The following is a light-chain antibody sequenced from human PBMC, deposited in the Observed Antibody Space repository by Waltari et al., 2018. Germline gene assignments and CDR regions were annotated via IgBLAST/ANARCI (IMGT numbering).Light chain of an antibody. CDR3: SSYISSDTLEL. CDR2: DVS. CDR1: SSDVGGYNY. Sequence: QSALTQPASVSGSPGQSITISCTGTSSDVGGYNYVSWYQQHPGKAPKLIIFDVSNRPSGVSVRFPGSKSGNTASLTISGLQAQDEADYYCSSYISSDTLELFGGGTSLTVL. V-gene: IGLV2-14*03. J-gene: IGLJ2*01.